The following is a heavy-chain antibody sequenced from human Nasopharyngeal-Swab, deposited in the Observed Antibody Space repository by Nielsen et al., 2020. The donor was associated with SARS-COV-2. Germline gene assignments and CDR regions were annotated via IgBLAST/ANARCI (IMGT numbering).Heavy chain of an antibody. D-gene: IGHD2-15*01. CDR2: INHSGST. Sequence: SETLSLTCAVYGGSFSGYYWSWIRQPPGKGLEWIGEINHSGSTNYNPSLKSRVTISVDTSKNQFSLKLRSVTAADTAVYYCARAGRYCSGGSCYSGSFDTWGQGTMVTVSS. CDR3: ARAGRYCSGGSCYSGSFDT. J-gene: IGHJ5*02. CDR1: GGSFSGYY. V-gene: IGHV4-34*01.